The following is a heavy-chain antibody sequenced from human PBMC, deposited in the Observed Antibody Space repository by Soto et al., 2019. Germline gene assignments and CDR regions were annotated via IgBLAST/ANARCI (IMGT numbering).Heavy chain of an antibody. CDR3: ARRAAHDS. D-gene: IGHD2-15*01. CDR1: GFTFSSYS. CDR2: ISSSSDTI. Sequence: GSLRLSCAASGFTFSSYSLNWVRQAPGKGLEWVSHISSSSDTIYYADSVKGRFTISRDNAKNSLYLQMNRLGAEDTSVNYCARRAAHDSCGQPSLVPVS. V-gene: IGHV3-48*01. J-gene: IGHJ5*01.